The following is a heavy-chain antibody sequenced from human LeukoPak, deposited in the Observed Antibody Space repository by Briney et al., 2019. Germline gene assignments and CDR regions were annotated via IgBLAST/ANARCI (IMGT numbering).Heavy chain of an antibody. CDR2: IKSKSDGGKT. CDR3: TRAGGSWPQDYFDY. D-gene: IGHD6-13*01. CDR1: GFTFTDAW. Sequence: GGSLRLSCAASGFTFTDAWMSWVRQAPGKGLEWVVRIKSKSDGGKTDYAAPVKGRFTISRDDSKNTLYLQMNSLKTEDTAVYYCTRAGGSWPQDYFDYWGQGTLVTVSS. J-gene: IGHJ4*02. V-gene: IGHV3-15*01.